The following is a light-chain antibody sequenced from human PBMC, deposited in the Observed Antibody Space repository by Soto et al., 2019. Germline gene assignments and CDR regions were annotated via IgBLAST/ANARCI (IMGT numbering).Light chain of an antibody. Sequence: EIVLTQSPATLSLSPGDRATLSCRASQRIGTYLAWYQQKAGQAPSLLIYDTSNRATGIPTRLSGSGSGTDSTLTISSREPEDFAGDFCQHRSNAPPTWTFGQGTKVELK. V-gene: IGKV3-11*01. CDR3: QHRSNAPPTWT. CDR2: DTS. CDR1: QRIGTY. J-gene: IGKJ1*01.